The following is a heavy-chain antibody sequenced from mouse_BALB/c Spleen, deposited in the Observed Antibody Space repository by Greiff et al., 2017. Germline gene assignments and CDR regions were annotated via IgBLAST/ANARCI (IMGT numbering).Heavy chain of an antibody. Sequence: DVQLQESGPGLVKPSQSLSLTCSVTGYSITSGYYWNWIRQFPGNKLEWMGYISYDGSNNYNPSLKNRISITRDTSKNQFFLKLNSVTTEDTATYYCAREGRDYPFAYWGQGTLVTVSA. D-gene: IGHD2-4*01. V-gene: IGHV3-6*02. CDR1: GYSITSGYY. CDR2: ISYDGSN. J-gene: IGHJ3*01. CDR3: AREGRDYPFAY.